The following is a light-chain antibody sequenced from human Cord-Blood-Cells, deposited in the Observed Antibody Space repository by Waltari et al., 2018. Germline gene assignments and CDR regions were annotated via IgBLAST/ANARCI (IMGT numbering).Light chain of an antibody. Sequence: DIVMTQSPLPLPVTPGEPASISCRSSQSLLHSNGYNSLDWYLQKPGQSPQLLDYLGSKRAFGVPDKVRGSGSGNEFTLKISRVEAEDVGVYYCMQALQTPWTFGQGTKVEIK. CDR1: QSLLHSNGYNS. CDR2: LGS. V-gene: IGKV2-28*01. CDR3: MQALQTPWT. J-gene: IGKJ1*01.